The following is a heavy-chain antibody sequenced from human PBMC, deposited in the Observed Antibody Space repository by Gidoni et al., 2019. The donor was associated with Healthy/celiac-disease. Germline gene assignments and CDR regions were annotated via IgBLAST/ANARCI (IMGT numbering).Heavy chain of an antibody. CDR1: DSSISSGGYD. D-gene: IGHD3-10*01. CDR3: ARSTVNAGVY. Sequence: QVQLQEADPGLVKPSQTLSLTCTVSDSSISSGGYDLSWIRKHPGKGLEWIWYIYYSGSSYYNPSLKRRVTISVDTSKNQFCLKLSSVTAADTAVYYCARSTVNAGVYWGQGTLVIVSS. J-gene: IGHJ4*02. CDR2: IYYSGSS. V-gene: IGHV4-31*03.